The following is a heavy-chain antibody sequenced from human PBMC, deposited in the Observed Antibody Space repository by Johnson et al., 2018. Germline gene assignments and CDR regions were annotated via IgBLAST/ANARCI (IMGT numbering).Heavy chain of an antibody. V-gene: IGHV4-4*02. CDR3: ASPTVSYYYYYMDV. Sequence: QVQLQESGPGLVKXSGTXSLXCAVSGGSISSSNWWSWVRQPPGKGLEWIGALYHSGSTNYNPSLKSRVTISVDKSKNQFALKLNSVTAADQAVYYCASPTVSYYYYYMDVWGKGTTVTVSS. CDR2: LYHSGST. CDR1: GGSISSSNW. J-gene: IGHJ6*03. D-gene: IGHD2/OR15-2a*01.